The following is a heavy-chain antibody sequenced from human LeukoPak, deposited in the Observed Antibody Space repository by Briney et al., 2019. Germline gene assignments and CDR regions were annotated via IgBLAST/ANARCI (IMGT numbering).Heavy chain of an antibody. CDR1: GFTFSSYA. J-gene: IGHJ4*02. D-gene: IGHD3-10*01. V-gene: IGHV3-48*03. CDR2: ISSSGNTI. CDR3: ARYGSGSYRIDY. Sequence: PGGSLRLSCAASGFTFSSYAMSWVRQAPGMGLEWVSYISSSGNTIYYADSVKGRFTISRDNAKNSLYLQMNSLRAEDTAVYYCARYGSGSYRIDYWGQGTLVTVSS.